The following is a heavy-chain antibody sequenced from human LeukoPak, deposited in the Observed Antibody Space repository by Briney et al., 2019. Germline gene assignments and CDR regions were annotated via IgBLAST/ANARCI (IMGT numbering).Heavy chain of an antibody. CDR2: IYYSGST. D-gene: IGHD4-17*01. CDR3: ARLDYGDYYFDY. V-gene: IGHV4-39*01. Sequence: SETLSLTCTVSGGSISSSSYYRGWIRQPPGKGLEWIGSIYYSGSTYYNPSLKSRVTISVDTSKNQFSLKLSSVTAADTAVYYCARLDYGDYYFDYWGQGTLVTVSS. J-gene: IGHJ4*02. CDR1: GGSISSSSYY.